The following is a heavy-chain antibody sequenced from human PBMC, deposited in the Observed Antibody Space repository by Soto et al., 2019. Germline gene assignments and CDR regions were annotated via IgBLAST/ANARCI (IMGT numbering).Heavy chain of an antibody. D-gene: IGHD2-8*01. CDR2: IYHNGST. CDR3: ARGMDY. V-gene: IGHV4-30-2*01. J-gene: IGHJ4*02. CDR1: GGSLNSGGYS. Sequence: PSETPSRRWGFAGGSLNSGGYSWSWLRQPPGKGLEWIGYIYHNGSTYYNPSLKSRVTISVDRSKNQFSLKLSAVTAADTAVYYCARGMDYWGQAPRVTGSA.